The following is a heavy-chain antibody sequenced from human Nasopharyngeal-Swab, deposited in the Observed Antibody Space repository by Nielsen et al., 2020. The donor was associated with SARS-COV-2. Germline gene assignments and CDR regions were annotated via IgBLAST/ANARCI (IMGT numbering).Heavy chain of an antibody. CDR3: ARDLGYIVGAQNYFDY. V-gene: IGHV3-21*01. Sequence: GESLKISCAASGFTFSSYSMNWVRQAPGKGLEWVSSISSSSSYIYYADSVKGRFTISRDNAKNSLYLQMNSLRAEDTAVYYCARDLGYIVGAQNYFDYWGQGTLVTVSS. CDR2: ISSSSSYI. D-gene: IGHD1-26*01. CDR1: GFTFSSYS. J-gene: IGHJ4*02.